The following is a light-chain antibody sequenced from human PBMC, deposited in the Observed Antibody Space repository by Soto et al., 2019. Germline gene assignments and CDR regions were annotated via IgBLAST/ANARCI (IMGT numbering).Light chain of an antibody. V-gene: IGLV2-14*01. CDR3: SSYTSSSTLV. Sequence: QSVLTQPASVSGSPGQSITISCTGTSSDVGGYNYVSWYQQHPGKAPKLMISEVSNRPTGVSNRFSGSKSGNTAPLTISGLQSEDEADYCCSSYTSSSTLVFGGGTKLTVL. CDR1: SSDVGGYNY. J-gene: IGLJ3*02. CDR2: EVS.